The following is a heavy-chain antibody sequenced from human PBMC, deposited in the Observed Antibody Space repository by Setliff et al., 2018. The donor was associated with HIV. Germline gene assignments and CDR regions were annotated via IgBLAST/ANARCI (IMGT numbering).Heavy chain of an antibody. V-gene: IGHV4-34*01. Sequence: KASETLSLTCAVYGGSFSGYYWSWIRQPPGKGLEWIGSIYHSGSTYYNPSLKSRVTISVDTSKNQFSLKLSSVTAADTAVYYCARDSSSSVDYWGQGTLVTVSS. CDR2: IYHSGST. D-gene: IGHD6-6*01. CDR1: GGSFSGYY. J-gene: IGHJ4*02. CDR3: ARDSSSSVDY.